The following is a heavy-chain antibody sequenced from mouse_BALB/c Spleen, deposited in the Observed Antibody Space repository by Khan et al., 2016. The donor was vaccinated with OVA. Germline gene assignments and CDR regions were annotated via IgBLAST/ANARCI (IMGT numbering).Heavy chain of an antibody. CDR1: GFTFSNYA. D-gene: IGHD1-1*01. CDR2: ISSGGSYT. J-gene: IGHJ3*01. V-gene: IGHV5-9-3*01. Sequence: EVELVESGGGLVKPGGSLKLSCAVSGFTFSNYAMSWVRQTPEKRLEWVATISSGGSYTYYPDSVQGRFTISRDNAKNTLYLQMSSLRSEDTAIYNGARELFTTVVATPFAYWGQGTLVTVSA. CDR3: ARELFTTVVATPFAY.